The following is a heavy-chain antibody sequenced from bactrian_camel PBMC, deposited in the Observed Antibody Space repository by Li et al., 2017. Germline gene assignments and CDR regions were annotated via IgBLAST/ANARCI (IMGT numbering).Heavy chain of an antibody. CDR2: IRSDGRT. V-gene: IGHV3S57*01. J-gene: IGHJ6*01. CDR3: RLITNGRGIHGVAVLMTVTLI. Sequence: HVQLVESGGGTVQAGGSLRLSCAASTYFNCKYDMKWYRQVPGKEREFVSGIRSDGRTSYADSVKGRFAISQDSAKSTLYLQMNSLKPEDTACTTVRLITNGRGIHGVAVLMTVTLIIGLRGPRSPSP. CDR1: TYFNCKYD. D-gene: IGHD3*01.